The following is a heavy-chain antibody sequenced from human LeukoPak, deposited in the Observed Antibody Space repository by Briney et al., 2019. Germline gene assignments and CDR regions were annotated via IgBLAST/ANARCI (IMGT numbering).Heavy chain of an antibody. CDR1: GFTFSSYG. Sequence: GRSLRLSCAASGFTFSSYGMHWVRQAPGKGLEWVAVIWYDGSNKYYADSVKGRFTISRDNSKNTLYLQMNSLRAEDTAVYYCARDRYSATKGYCTNGVCYTFPDYWGPGTLVTVSS. CDR2: IWYDGSNK. V-gene: IGHV3-33*01. CDR3: ARDRYSATKGYCTNGVCYTFPDY. D-gene: IGHD2-8*01. J-gene: IGHJ4*02.